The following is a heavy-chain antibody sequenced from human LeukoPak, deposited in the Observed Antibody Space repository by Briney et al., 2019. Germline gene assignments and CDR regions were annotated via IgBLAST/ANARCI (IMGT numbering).Heavy chain of an antibody. V-gene: IGHV3-48*01. Sequence: GGSLRLSCVASGFTFSTYSMKWVRQAPGKGLEWISYINGSSNSIYYADSVKGRFTVSRDNTKNTLYLQMNSLRAEDTAVYYCASPRVKDAFDIWGQGTMVTVSS. CDR3: ASPRVKDAFDI. CDR1: GFTFSTYS. CDR2: INGSSNSI. D-gene: IGHD4-23*01. J-gene: IGHJ3*02.